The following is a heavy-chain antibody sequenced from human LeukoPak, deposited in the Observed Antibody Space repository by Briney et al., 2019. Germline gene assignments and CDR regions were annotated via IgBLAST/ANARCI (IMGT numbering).Heavy chain of an antibody. D-gene: IGHD5-18*01. J-gene: IGHJ4*02. CDR1: GGSFSGYY. Sequence: SETLSLTCAVYGGSFSGYYWSWIRQPPGKGLEWIGEINHSGSTNYNPSLKSRVTISVDTSKNQFSLKLSSVTAADTAVYYCARVPVDTAMVTYYFDYWGQGTLVTVSS. V-gene: IGHV4-34*01. CDR2: INHSGST. CDR3: ARVPVDTAMVTYYFDY.